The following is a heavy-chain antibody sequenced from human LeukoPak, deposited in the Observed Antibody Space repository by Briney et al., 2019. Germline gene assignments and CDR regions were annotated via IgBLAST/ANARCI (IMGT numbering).Heavy chain of an antibody. D-gene: IGHD6-13*01. CDR3: ARLSIAAASLYYFDY. CDR1: GYSFTSYW. V-gene: IGHV5-51*01. CDR2: IYPGDSDT. J-gene: IGHJ4*02. Sequence: GESLKISCKGSGYSFTSYWIGWVRQMPGKGLEWMGIIYPGDSDTRYSPSFQGQVTISADKSISTAYLQWSSLKASDTAMYYCARLSIAAASLYYFDYWGQGTLVTVSS.